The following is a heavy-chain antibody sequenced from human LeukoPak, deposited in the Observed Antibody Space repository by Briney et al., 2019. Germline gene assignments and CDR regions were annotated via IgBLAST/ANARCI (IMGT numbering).Heavy chain of an antibody. Sequence: GGSLRLSCAASGFIFSNYAMTWVRQAPGKGLEWVSIIGGVSESFYYADSVKGRFTVSRDNSKNTLYLQMDSLRGEDTAVYYCAKDFRIGYSAHFDYWGQGALVTVSS. CDR1: GFIFSNYA. D-gene: IGHD2-21*01. V-gene: IGHV3-23*01. CDR3: AKDFRIGYSAHFDY. CDR2: IGGVSESF. J-gene: IGHJ4*02.